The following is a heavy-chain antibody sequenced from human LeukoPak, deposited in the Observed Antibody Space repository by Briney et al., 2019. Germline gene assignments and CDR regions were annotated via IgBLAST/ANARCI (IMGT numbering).Heavy chain of an antibody. J-gene: IGHJ4*02. D-gene: IGHD1-26*01. CDR3: AKGWYSGSYYEYYFDY. V-gene: IGHV3-23*01. Sequence: PGGSLRLSCAASGFTFSSYAMSWVRQAPGKGLEWVSGISGSGGSTCNVDSVKGRFIISRDNSKNTLYLQMNSLRVGDTAVYYCAKGWYSGSYYEYYFDYWGQGTLVSVSS. CDR1: GFTFSSYA. CDR2: ISGSGGST.